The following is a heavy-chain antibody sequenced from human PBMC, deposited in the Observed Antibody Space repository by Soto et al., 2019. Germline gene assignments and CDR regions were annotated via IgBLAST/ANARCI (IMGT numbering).Heavy chain of an antibody. D-gene: IGHD2-2*01. CDR3: ARRKGTSAYYYYGMDV. J-gene: IGHJ6*02. CDR2: IYYSGST. V-gene: IGHV4-30-4*01. Sequence: SETLSLTCTVSGGSISSGDYYWSWIRQPPGKGLEWIGYIYYSGSTYYNPSLKSRVTISVDTSKNQFSLKLSSVTAADTAVYYCARRKGTSAYYYYGMDVWGQGTTVTVSS. CDR1: GGSISSGDYY.